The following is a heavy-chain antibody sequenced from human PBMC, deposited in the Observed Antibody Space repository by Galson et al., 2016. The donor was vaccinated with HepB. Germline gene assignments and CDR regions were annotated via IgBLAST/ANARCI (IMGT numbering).Heavy chain of an antibody. CDR1: GFTFSSYG. Sequence: SLRLSCAASGFTFSSYGMHWVRQAPGKGLEWVALIWYDGSNKYYADSVKGRFTISRDNSKNTLDLQMSSLRAEDTAVYFCARDGSIFDYWGQGTLVTVSS. V-gene: IGHV3-33*01. CDR3: ARDGSIFDY. J-gene: IGHJ4*02. D-gene: IGHD2/OR15-2a*01. CDR2: IWYDGSNK.